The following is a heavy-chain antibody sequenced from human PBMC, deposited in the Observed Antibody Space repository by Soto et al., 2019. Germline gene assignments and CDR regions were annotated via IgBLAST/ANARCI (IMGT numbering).Heavy chain of an antibody. CDR1: GGTFSSYA. CDR3: ARAECINTSFYAYYYYYYGMDV. J-gene: IGHJ6*02. V-gene: IGHV1-69*12. CDR2: IIPIFGTA. Sequence: QVQLVQSGAEVKKPGSSVKVSCKASGGTFSSYAISWVRQAPGQGLEWMGGIIPIFGTANYAQKFQGRVTITAGEAASRAYMELSSLRYEDTVVYYYARAECINTSFYAYYYYYYGMDVWGQGTTVTVSS. D-gene: IGHD2-2*01.